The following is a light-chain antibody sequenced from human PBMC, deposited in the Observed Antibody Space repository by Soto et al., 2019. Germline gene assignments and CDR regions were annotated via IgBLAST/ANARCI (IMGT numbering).Light chain of an antibody. CDR3: MQSRQITRT. CDR1: QSLLYSNGYIY. Sequence: DVVLTQSPLSLPVTPGEPASISCRSSQSLLYSNGYIYLDWYVQKPGQSPQLLIFLGSNRASGVTDRFSGSVSGTDFTLSISRVEADDVGVYYCMQSRQITRTFGGGTKVEIK. V-gene: IGKV2-28*01. J-gene: IGKJ4*01. CDR2: LGS.